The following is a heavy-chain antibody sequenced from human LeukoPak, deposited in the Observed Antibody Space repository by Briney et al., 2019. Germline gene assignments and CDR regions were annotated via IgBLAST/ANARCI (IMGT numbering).Heavy chain of an antibody. V-gene: IGHV1-8*01. CDR1: GYTFTSYD. D-gene: IGHD3-9*01. J-gene: IGHJ3*02. CDR2: MNPNSGNT. Sequence: ASVKVSCKASGYTFTSYDINWVRQATGQGLEWMGWMNPNSGNTGYAQKFQGRVTMTRNTSISTAYMELSSLRSEDTAVYYCARGQTGSVRYLDWLLSPHDAFDIWGQGTMVTVSS. CDR3: ARGQTGSVRYLDWLLSPHDAFDI.